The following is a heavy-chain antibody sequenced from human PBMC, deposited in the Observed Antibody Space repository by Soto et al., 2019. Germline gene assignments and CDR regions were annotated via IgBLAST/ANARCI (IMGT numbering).Heavy chain of an antibody. J-gene: IGHJ5*02. CDR2: ISGSGGGT. Sequence: GGSLRLSCAASGFPFSSYALSLVRQALGKALEWVSSISGSGGGTYYADSVKGRFTISRDNSENTLYLHINSLRAEDTAVYYCAKDRGGYNPSWSDPSGQGTLVPVSS. CDR3: AKDRGGYNPSWSDP. V-gene: IGHV3-23*01. D-gene: IGHD5-12*01. CDR1: GFPFSSYA.